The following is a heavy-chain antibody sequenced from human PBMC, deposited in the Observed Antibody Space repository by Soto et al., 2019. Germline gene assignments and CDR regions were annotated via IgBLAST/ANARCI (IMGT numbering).Heavy chain of an antibody. CDR3: ARGGSSGYYSYSDY. CDR2: ISSSSSYI. V-gene: IGHV3-21*01. J-gene: IGHJ4*02. D-gene: IGHD3-22*01. CDR1: GFTFSSYS. Sequence: GGSLRLSCAASGFTFSSYSMNWVRQAPGKGLEWVSSISSSSSYIYYADSVKGRFTISRDNAKNSLYLQMNSLRAEDTAVYYCARGGSSGYYSYSDYWGQGTLVTVSS.